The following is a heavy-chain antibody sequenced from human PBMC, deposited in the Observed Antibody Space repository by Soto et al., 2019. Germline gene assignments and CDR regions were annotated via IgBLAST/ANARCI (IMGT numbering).Heavy chain of an antibody. J-gene: IGHJ5*02. CDR1: GGSISSDDYY. D-gene: IGHD3-10*01. V-gene: IGHV4-30-4*01. CDR2: IYHSGRR. Sequence: QVKLQESGPGLVKPSETLSLTCNVSGGSISSDDYYWSWIRQPPGKGLEWIGYIYHSGRRDYNPSLQSRVTISMATSENQFSLKLNSVTAADSAVYYCARTSPRGSGTWFDPWGQGTLVTVSS. CDR3: ARTSPRGSGTWFDP.